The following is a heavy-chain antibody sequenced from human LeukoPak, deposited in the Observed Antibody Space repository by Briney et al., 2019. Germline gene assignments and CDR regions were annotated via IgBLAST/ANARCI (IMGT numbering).Heavy chain of an antibody. J-gene: IGHJ6*02. Sequence: SETLSLTCTVSGVSISSYYWTWIRQPAGKGLEWIGRIYTSGSTNYNPSLKSRVTMSVDTSNNQFSLNLSSVTVADTAVYYCARQIIAAGKNYYGMDVWGQGTTVTVSS. CDR1: GVSISSYY. CDR2: IYTSGST. CDR3: ARQIIAAGKNYYGMDV. V-gene: IGHV4-4*07. D-gene: IGHD6-13*01.